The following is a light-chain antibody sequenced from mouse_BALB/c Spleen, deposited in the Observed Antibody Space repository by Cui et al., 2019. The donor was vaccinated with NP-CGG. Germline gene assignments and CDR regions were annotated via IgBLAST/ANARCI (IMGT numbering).Light chain of an antibody. J-gene: IGLJ1*01. Sequence: VTQELAPTTHPGETVTLTCRSSTGAVTTSNYANWVQEKPDHLFTGLIGGTNNRAPGVPARFSGSLIGDKAALTITGAQTEDEAIYFCALWYSNHWVFGGGTKLTVL. CDR3: ALWYSNHWV. CDR1: TGAVTTSNY. V-gene: IGLV1*01. CDR2: GTN.